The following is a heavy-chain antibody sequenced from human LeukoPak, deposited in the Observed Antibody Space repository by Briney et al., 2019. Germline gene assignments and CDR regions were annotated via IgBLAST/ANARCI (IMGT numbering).Heavy chain of an antibody. V-gene: IGHV3-30-3*02. D-gene: IGHD6-13*01. CDR1: GFSFSNA. CDR2: MSNDGSNK. Sequence: GGSLRLSCAASGFSFSNAMHWVRQAPGKGLEWVAVMSNDGSNKYYADSVKGRFTISRDNSKDTLYLQMNSLRAEDTAVYYCAKDLRAAAATPLDYWGQGTLVTVSS. CDR3: AKDLRAAAATPLDY. J-gene: IGHJ4*02.